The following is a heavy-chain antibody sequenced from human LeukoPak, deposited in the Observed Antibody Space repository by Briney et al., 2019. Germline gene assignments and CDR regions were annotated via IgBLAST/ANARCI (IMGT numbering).Heavy chain of an antibody. CDR3: ASGSWYVDYYYYGMDV. Sequence: SETLSLTCTVSGYSISSGYYWGWIRQPPGKGLEWIGSIYHSGSTYYNPSLKSRVTISVDTSKNQFSLKLSSVTAADTAVYYCASGSWYVDYYYYGMDVWGQGTTVTVSS. D-gene: IGHD6-13*01. V-gene: IGHV4-38-2*02. CDR2: IYHSGST. CDR1: GYSISSGYY. J-gene: IGHJ6*02.